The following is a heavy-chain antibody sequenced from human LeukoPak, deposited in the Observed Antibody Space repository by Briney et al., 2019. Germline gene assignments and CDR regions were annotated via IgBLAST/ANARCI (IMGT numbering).Heavy chain of an antibody. Sequence: SETLSLTCAVYGGSFSGYYWSWIRQPPGKGLEWIGEINHSGSTDYNPSLKSRVTISVDTSKNQFSLKLSSVTAADTAVYYCARLAGGSGTYYFDYWGQGTLVTVSS. CDR1: GGSFSGYY. J-gene: IGHJ4*02. D-gene: IGHD3-10*01. CDR3: ARLAGGSGTYYFDY. CDR2: INHSGST. V-gene: IGHV4-34*01.